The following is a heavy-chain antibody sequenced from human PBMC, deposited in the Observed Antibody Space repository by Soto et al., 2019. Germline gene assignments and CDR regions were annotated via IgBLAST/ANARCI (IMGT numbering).Heavy chain of an antibody. Sequence: LSLTCAVSGGSISSGGYSWSWIRQPPGKGLEWIGYIYHSGSTYYNPSLKSRVTISVDRSKNQFSLKLTSVTAADTAVYYCARDKITGLFDYWGQGTLVTVSS. CDR1: GGSISSGGYS. CDR3: ARDKITGLFDY. J-gene: IGHJ4*02. D-gene: IGHD2-8*02. V-gene: IGHV4-30-2*01. CDR2: IYHSGST.